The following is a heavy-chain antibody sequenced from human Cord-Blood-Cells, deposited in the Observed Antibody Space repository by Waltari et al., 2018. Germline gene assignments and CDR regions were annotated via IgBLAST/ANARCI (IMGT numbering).Heavy chain of an antibody. D-gene: IGHD5-18*01. CDR3: ARVPTSYSYGSVAFDI. CDR1: GGTFSSYA. V-gene: IGHV1-69*01. CDR2: IIPIFGTA. Sequence: QVQLVQSGAEVKKPGSSVKVSCKASGGTFSSYAISWVRQATGQGLEWMGGIIPIFGTANSAQKFRGRVTITADESTSTAYMELSSLRSEDTAVYYCARVPTSYSYGSVAFDIWGQGTMVTVSS. J-gene: IGHJ3*02.